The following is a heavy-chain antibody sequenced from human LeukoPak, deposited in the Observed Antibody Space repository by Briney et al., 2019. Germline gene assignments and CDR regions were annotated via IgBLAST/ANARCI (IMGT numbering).Heavy chain of an antibody. CDR2: INHSGST. Sequence: ASETLSLTCAVYGESFNGYYWTWIRQPPGKGLEWIGEINHSGSTNYNLSLKSRVTISADTSKNQFSLKVTSVTAADTAVYYCARARGTGPIDFWGQGTRVTVSS. CDR1: GESFNGYY. V-gene: IGHV4-34*01. CDR3: ARARGTGPIDF. J-gene: IGHJ4*02. D-gene: IGHD1/OR15-1a*01.